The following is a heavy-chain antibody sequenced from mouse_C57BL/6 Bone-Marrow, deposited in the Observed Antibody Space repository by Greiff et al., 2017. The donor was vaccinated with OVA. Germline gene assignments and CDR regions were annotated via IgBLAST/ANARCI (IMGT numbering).Heavy chain of an antibody. V-gene: IGHV5-12*01. Sequence: EVMLVESGGGLVQPGGSLKLSCAASGFTFSDYYMYWVRQTPEKRLEWVAYISNGGGSTYYPDTVKGRFTISRDNAKNTLYLQMSRLKSEDTAMYYCARQGTGYGSSHWYFDVWGTGTTVTVSS. CDR2: ISNGGGST. J-gene: IGHJ1*03. CDR1: GFTFSDYY. CDR3: ARQGTGYGSSHWYFDV. D-gene: IGHD1-1*01.